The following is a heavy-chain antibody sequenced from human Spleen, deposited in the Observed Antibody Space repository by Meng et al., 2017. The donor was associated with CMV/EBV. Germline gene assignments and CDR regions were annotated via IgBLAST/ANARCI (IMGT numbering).Heavy chain of an antibody. Sequence: QVQLVQSGAEVKKHGSSVTVSCQASGGTFSSYAISWVRQAPGQGREWMGGIIPILGIANYAQKFQGRVTITADKSTSTAYMELSSLRSEDTAVYYCAREIVVVPAALNWFDPWGQGTRGTVSS. CDR3: AREIVVVPAALNWFDP. J-gene: IGHJ5*02. V-gene: IGHV1-69*10. D-gene: IGHD2-2*01. CDR2: IIPILGIA. CDR1: GGTFSSYA.